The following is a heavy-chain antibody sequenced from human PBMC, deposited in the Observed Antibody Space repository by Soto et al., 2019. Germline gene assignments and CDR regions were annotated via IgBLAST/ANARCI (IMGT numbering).Heavy chain of an antibody. D-gene: IGHD3-3*01. Sequence: EVQLLASVGGLVQPGGSLRLSCAASGFTFSSYAMNWVRQAPGKGLEGVSDISGSGASTHYADSVKSLFTISRDNSKISLNLQMNSLSAEDTAVYYWAKDQDASGDFLCDYWGQGTMVTVSA. CDR2: ISGSGAST. V-gene: IGHV3-23*01. CDR3: AKDQDASGDFLCDY. CDR1: GFTFSSYA. J-gene: IGHJ4*02.